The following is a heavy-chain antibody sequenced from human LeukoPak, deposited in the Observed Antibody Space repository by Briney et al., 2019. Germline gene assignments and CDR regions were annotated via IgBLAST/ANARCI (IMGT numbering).Heavy chain of an antibody. CDR2: IYPGDSDT. CDR3: ARQDYYGSSGSDYFDY. J-gene: IGHJ4*02. V-gene: IGHV5-51*01. D-gene: IGHD3-22*01. Sequence: GESLKISCKGSGYSFTSYWIGWVRQMPGKCLEWMGIIYPGDSDTRYSPSFQGQVTISADKSISTAYLQWSSLKASDTAMYYCARQDYYGSSGSDYFDYWGQGTLVTVSS. CDR1: GYSFTSYW.